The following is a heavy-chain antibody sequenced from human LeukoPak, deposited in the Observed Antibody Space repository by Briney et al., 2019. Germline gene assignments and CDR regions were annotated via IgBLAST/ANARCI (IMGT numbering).Heavy chain of an antibody. CDR3: ARHEFEEGLWFGELYGNWFDP. Sequence: SETLSLTCAVYGGSFSGYYWSWIRQPPGKGLEWIGEINHSGSTNYNPSLKSRVTISVDTSKNQFSLKLSSVTAADTAVYYCARHEFEEGLWFGELYGNWFDPWGQGTLVTVSS. CDR1: GGSFSGYY. V-gene: IGHV4-34*01. CDR2: INHSGST. J-gene: IGHJ5*02. D-gene: IGHD3-10*01.